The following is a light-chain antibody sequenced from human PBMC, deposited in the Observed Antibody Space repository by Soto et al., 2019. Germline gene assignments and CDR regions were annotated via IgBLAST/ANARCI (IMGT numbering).Light chain of an antibody. CDR2: DVS. J-gene: IGKJ1*01. CDR3: QQYNTFLT. Sequence: DIQMTQSPSSLSASVGDRVTITCRASQSISSWLAWYQQKPGKAPKLLIYDVSTLESGVPPRFSGSGSGTEFTLTIPSLQPDDSATYYCQQYNTFLTYGQGTKV. CDR1: QSISSW. V-gene: IGKV1-5*01.